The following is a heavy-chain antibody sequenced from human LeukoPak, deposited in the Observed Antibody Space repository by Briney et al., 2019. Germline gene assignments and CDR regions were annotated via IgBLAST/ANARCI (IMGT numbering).Heavy chain of an antibody. CDR1: GFTFSSYA. CDR2: ISASGGKT. CDR3: ASFIATHYYYYGMDV. V-gene: IGHV3-23*01. Sequence: GGSLRLSCAASGFTFSSYAMSWVRQAPGKGLEWVSAISASGGKTYYADSVKGRFTISRDNSKNTLYLQMNSLRAEDTAVYYCASFIATHYYYYGMDVWGQGTTVTVSS. D-gene: IGHD6-13*01. J-gene: IGHJ6*02.